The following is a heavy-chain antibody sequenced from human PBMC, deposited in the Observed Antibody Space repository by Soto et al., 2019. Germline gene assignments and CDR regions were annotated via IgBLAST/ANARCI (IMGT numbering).Heavy chain of an antibody. D-gene: IGHD1-26*01. J-gene: IGHJ6*02. V-gene: IGHV3-73*01. CDR2: IRSKANSYAT. CDR1: GFTFSGSA. Sequence: GGSLRLSCAASGFTFSGSAMHWVRQASGKGLEWVGRIRSKANSYATAYAASVKGRFTISRDDSKNTAYLQMNSLKTEDTAVYCCTRLREVGATMFRYYYYGMDVWGQGTTVTVSS. CDR3: TRLREVGATMFRYYYYGMDV.